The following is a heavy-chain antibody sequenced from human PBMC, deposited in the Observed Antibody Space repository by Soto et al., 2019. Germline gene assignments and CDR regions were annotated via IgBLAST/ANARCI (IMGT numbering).Heavy chain of an antibody. D-gene: IGHD2-15*01. V-gene: IGHV3-23*01. Sequence: PGGSLRLSCAASGFTFSSYAMSWVRQAPGKGLEWVSAIGGSGGSTYYADSVKGRFTISRDNSKNTLYLQMNSLRAEDTAVYYCAKDLVARPYGMDVWGQGTTVTVSS. CDR1: GFTFSSYA. J-gene: IGHJ6*02. CDR3: AKDLVARPYGMDV. CDR2: IGGSGGST.